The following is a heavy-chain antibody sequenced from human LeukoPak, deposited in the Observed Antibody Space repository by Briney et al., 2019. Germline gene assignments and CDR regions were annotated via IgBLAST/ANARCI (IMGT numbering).Heavy chain of an antibody. V-gene: IGHV4-31*03. CDR3: ARTLPAATDDAFDI. J-gene: IGHJ3*02. CDR1: GGSISSGGYY. Sequence: SETLSLTCTVSGGSISSGGYYWSWIRQHQGKGLEWIVYIYYSGSTYYNPSLKSRVTISVDTSKNQFSLKLSSVTAADTAVYYCARTLPAATDDAFDIWGQGTMVTVSS. D-gene: IGHD2-2*01. CDR2: IYYSGST.